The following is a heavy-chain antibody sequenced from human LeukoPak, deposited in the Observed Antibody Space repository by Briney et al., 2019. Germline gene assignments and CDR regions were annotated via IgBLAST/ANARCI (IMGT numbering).Heavy chain of an antibody. Sequence: SETLSLTCAVYGGSFSGYYWSWIRQPPGKGLEWIGEINHSGSTNYNPSLKSRVTISVDTSKNQSSLKLSSVTAADTAVYYCARLSGPSGYWGQGTLVTVSS. CDR2: INHSGST. V-gene: IGHV4-34*01. CDR1: GGSFSGYY. J-gene: IGHJ4*02. CDR3: ARLSGPSGY. D-gene: IGHD3-16*02.